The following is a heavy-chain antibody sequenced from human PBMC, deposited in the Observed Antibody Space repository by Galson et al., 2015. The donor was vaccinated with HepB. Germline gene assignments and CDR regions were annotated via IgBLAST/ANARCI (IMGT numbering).Heavy chain of an antibody. Sequence: SVKVSCKASGYTFTSYAMHWVRQAPGQRLEWMGWINAGNGNTKYSQKFQGRVTITRDTSASTAYMELSSLRSEDTAVYYCARGFIVTDPYYYYGMDVWGQGTTVTVSS. CDR2: INAGNGNT. D-gene: IGHD3-16*02. CDR1: GYTFTSYA. J-gene: IGHJ6*02. V-gene: IGHV1-3*01. CDR3: ARGFIVTDPYYYYGMDV.